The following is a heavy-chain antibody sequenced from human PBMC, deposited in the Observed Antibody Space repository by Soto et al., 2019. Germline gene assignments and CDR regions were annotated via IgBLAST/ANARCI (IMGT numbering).Heavy chain of an antibody. CDR2: VTRGGSA. J-gene: IGHJ6*02. V-gene: IGHV3-23*01. CDR1: GFTFSSYG. CDR3: AKDDCSICNGPAYNFDMDV. Sequence: PGGSLRLSCAASGFTFSSYGMHWVRQAPGKGLEWVSGVTRGGSAYYADSVKGRFTISRDNSKNRVFLQMNSLRAEDTAIYYCAKDDCSICNGPAYNFDMDVWGQGTTVTVSS. D-gene: IGHD2-15*01.